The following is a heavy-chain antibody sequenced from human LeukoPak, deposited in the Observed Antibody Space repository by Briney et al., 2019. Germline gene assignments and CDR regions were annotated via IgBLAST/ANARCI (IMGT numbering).Heavy chain of an antibody. CDR2: ISNSGIT. CDR3: ARGHGFWSGYYDY. V-gene: IGHV4-59*01. CDR1: GGSISDYY. J-gene: IGHJ4*02. Sequence: PSETLSLTCTVSGGSISDYYWSWIRQPPGKGLEWIGYISNSGITNYNPSLKSRVTISVDTSKNQFSLKLSSVTAADTAVYYCARGHGFWSGYYDYWGQGTLVTVSS. D-gene: IGHD3-3*01.